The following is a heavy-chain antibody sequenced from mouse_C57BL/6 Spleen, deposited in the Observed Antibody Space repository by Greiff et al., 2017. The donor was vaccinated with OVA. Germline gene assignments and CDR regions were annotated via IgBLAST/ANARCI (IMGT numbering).Heavy chain of an antibody. CDR3: AGPYYYDYDWFAY. J-gene: IGHJ3*01. CDR2: IYPGSGST. D-gene: IGHD2-4*01. CDR1: GYTFTSYW. V-gene: IGHV1-55*01. Sequence: VQLQQPGAELVKPGASVKMSCKASGYTFTSYWITWVKQRPGQGLEWIGDIYPGSGSTNYNEKFKSKATLTVDTSSSTAYMQLSSLTSEDSAVYFCAGPYYYDYDWFAYWGQGTLVTVSA.